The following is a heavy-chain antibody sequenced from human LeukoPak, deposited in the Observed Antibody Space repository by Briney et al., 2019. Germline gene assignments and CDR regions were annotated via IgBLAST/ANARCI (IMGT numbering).Heavy chain of an antibody. Sequence: SETLSLTCTVSGGSISSYYWSWIRQPPGKGLEWIGYIYYSGSTNYNPSLKSRVTISVDTSKNQFSLKLSSVTAADTAVYYCATIRELYDYYGMDVWGQGTTVTVSS. J-gene: IGHJ6*02. CDR2: IYYSGST. V-gene: IGHV4-59*01. CDR3: ATIRELYDYYGMDV. D-gene: IGHD1-26*01. CDR1: GGSISSYY.